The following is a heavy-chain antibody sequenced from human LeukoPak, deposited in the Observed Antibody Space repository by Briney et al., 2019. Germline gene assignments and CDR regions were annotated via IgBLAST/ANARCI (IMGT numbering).Heavy chain of an antibody. V-gene: IGHV3-21*01. CDR1: GFTFSSYS. CDR3: ARVAAGAYYFDY. D-gene: IGHD6-13*01. Sequence: PGGSLRLSCAASGFTFSSYSMNWVRQAPGKGLEWVSSISSSSSYIYYADSVKGRFTISRDNAKNPLYLQMNSLRAEDTAVYYCARVAAGAYYFDYWGQGTLVTVSS. J-gene: IGHJ4*02. CDR2: ISSSSSYI.